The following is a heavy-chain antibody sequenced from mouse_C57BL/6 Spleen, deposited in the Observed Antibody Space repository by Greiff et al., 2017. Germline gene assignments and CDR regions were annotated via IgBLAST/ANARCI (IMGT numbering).Heavy chain of an antibody. J-gene: IGHJ2*01. D-gene: IGHD2-1*01. V-gene: IGHV1-64*01. Sequence: QVQLQQPGAELVKPGASVKLSCKASGYTFTSYWMHWVKQRPGQGLEWIGMIHPNSGSTNYNEKFKSKATLTVDKSSSTAYMQLSSLTSEDSAVYYCARIYYGNSYYFDYWGQGTTLTVSS. CDR2: IHPNSGST. CDR3: ARIYYGNSYYFDY. CDR1: GYTFTSYW.